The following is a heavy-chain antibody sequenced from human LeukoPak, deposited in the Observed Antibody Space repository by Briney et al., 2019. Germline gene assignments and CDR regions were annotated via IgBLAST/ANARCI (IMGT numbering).Heavy chain of an antibody. CDR1: GFTFDDYA. V-gene: IGHV3-9*01. CDR2: ISWYSGSI. CDR3: AKDGGYSNYFDY. D-gene: IGHD4-11*01. J-gene: IGHJ4*02. Sequence: GGSLRLSCAASGFTFDDYAMHWVRQAPGKGLEWVSGISWYSGSIGYADSVKGRFTISRDNAKNSLYLQMNSLRAEDTALYYCAKDGGYSNYFDYWGQGTLVTVSS.